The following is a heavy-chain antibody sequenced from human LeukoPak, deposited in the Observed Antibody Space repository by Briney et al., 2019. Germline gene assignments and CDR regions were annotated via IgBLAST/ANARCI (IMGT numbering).Heavy chain of an antibody. J-gene: IGHJ4*02. V-gene: IGHV3-21*01. D-gene: IGHD5-24*01. CDR1: GFTFSGYI. CDR3: ARQVNPYNSGRHFDY. Sequence: GGSLRLSCAASGFTFSGYIMNWVRQAPGKGLEWLSSINSGSTYIYYADSVKGRFTISEDNAKNSLYLQMNSLRAEDTAVYYCARQVNPYNSGRHFDYWGQETLVTVSS. CDR2: INSGSTYI.